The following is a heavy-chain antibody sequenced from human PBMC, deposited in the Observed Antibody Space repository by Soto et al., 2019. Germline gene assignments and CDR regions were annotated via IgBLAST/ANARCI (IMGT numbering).Heavy chain of an antibody. CDR2: IFSNDEK. Sequence: QVSLKESGPVLVKPTETLTLTCTVSVFSLTNARMVVTWIRQPPGKALEWLAHIFSNDEKLSSTSLQSRLTISKDTSKSQVVLTLTNVHPGDTATDYCARIDRNWNEERGLGLDVWGQGTTVTVSS. V-gene: IGHV2-26*01. CDR1: VFSLTNARMV. CDR3: ARIDRNWNEERGLGLDV. J-gene: IGHJ6*02. D-gene: IGHD1-1*01.